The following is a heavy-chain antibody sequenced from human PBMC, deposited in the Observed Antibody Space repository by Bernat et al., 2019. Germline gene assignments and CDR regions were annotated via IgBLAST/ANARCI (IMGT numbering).Heavy chain of an antibody. V-gene: IGHV3-33*01. J-gene: IGHJ4*02. CDR1: RFTFSSYG. CDR2: IWYDGSNK. CDR3: ARGGSSSWYEVFY. Sequence: QVQLVESGGGVVQPGRSLRLSCAASRFTFSSYGMHWVRQAPGKGLEWVAVIWYDGSNKYYGDSVKGRFIISRDNSKNTLYLQMNSLRAEDTAVDYCARGGSSSWYEVFYWGQGTLVTVS. D-gene: IGHD6-13*01.